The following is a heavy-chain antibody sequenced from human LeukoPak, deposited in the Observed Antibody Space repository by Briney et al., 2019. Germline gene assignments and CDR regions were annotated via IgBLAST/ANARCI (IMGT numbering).Heavy chain of an antibody. D-gene: IGHD6-13*01. CDR1: GYTLTELS. CDR2: FDPEDGET. V-gene: IGHV1-24*01. CDR3: ARDPRASSWSGGSYYYYMDV. J-gene: IGHJ6*03. Sequence: ASVKVSCKVSGYTLTELSMHWVRQAPGKGLEWMGGFDPEDGETIYAQKFQGRVTMTEDTSTDTAYMELSSLRSEDTAVYYCARDPRASSWSGGSYYYYMDVWGKGTTVTVSS.